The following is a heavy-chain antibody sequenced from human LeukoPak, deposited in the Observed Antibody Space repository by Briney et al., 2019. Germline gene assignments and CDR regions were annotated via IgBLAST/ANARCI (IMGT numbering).Heavy chain of an antibody. CDR1: GFTFSSYE. CDR3: ARARRYCSSTSCYELALDY. D-gene: IGHD2-2*01. J-gene: IGHJ4*02. CDR2: ISSSGSTI. V-gene: IGHV3-48*03. Sequence: PGGSLRLSCAASGFTFSSYEMNWVRQAPGKGLEWVSYISSSGSTIYYADSVKGRFTISRDNAKNSLYLQMNSLRAEDTAVYYCARARRYCSSTSCYELALDYWGQGTLVTVSS.